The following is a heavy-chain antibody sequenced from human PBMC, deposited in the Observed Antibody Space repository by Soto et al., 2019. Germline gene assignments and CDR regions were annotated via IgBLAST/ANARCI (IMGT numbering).Heavy chain of an antibody. J-gene: IGHJ5*02. CDR1: GFSFSSYW. Sequence: EVQLVESGGGLVQPGGSLRLSCAASGFSFSSYWKHWVRQAPGKGLVWVSRINTDGSSTSYADSVKGRFTFSRANAKNTLCVQKNSLRAEETAVNYCERVVGTTGFAPWGKATLVTFSA. CDR2: INTDGSST. CDR3: ERVVGTTGFAP. V-gene: IGHV3-74*01. D-gene: IGHD1-1*01.